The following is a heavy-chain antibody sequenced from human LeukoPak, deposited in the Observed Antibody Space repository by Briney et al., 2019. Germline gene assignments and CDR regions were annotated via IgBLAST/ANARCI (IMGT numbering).Heavy chain of an antibody. CDR1: GFTFSSNY. CDR3: ARALTGTHEEAFDI. J-gene: IGHJ3*02. D-gene: IGHD1-7*01. Sequence: GGSLRLSCAASGFTFSSNYMSWVRQAPGKGLEWVSVIYSGGSTYYADSVRGRFTISRDNSKNTLYLQMNSLRAEDTAVYYCARALTGTHEEAFDIWGQGTMVTVSS. CDR2: IYSGGST. V-gene: IGHV3-53*01.